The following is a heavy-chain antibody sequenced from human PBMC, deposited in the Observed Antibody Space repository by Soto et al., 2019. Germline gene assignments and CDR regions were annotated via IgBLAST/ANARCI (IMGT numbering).Heavy chain of an antibody. CDR2: ISSSGTST. Sequence: GGSLRLSCAASGFTFSDYYMTWIRQAPGKGLEWVSQISSSGTSTYYADSVKGRFTISRDNAKKTMYLQMNSRRAEDTAVYYCARETTPYYGSGSYHYYHYMDVWGKGTTVTVSS. V-gene: IGHV3-11*04. J-gene: IGHJ6*03. CDR1: GFTFSDYY. D-gene: IGHD3-10*01. CDR3: ARETTPYYGSGSYHYYHYMDV.